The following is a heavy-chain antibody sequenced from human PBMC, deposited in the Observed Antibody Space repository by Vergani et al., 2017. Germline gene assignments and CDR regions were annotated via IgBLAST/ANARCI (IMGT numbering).Heavy chain of an antibody. CDR3: ARVNTETNGHLYYYYYMDV. CDR1: GGSFTSYH. D-gene: IGHD4-11*01. V-gene: IGHV4-34*01. J-gene: IGHJ6*03. CDR2: IDHTGRP. Sequence: QVQLQQWGGGLLKPSETLSLTCVVNGGSFTSYHWTWIRQSPGEGLEWVGDIDHTGRPDYNPSLKGRLTMSVDKSRNHFSLTLNSVTATDTAIYFCARVNTETNGHLYYYYYMDVWGQGTAVTVS.